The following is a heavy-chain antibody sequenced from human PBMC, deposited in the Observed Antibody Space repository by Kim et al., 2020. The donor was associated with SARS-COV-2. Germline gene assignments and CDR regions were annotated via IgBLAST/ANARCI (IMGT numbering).Heavy chain of an antibody. J-gene: IGHJ6*04. V-gene: IGHV3-66*01. Sequence: GGSLRLSCAASGFTVSSNYMSWVRKAPGKGLEWDSVIYSGGSTYYADSVKGRFTISRDNSKNKLYLQMNSLGAEDTAVYYCARDGPGHWELLSLLPEDVWGKGTTVTVSS. CDR1: GFTVSSNY. CDR2: IYSGGST. D-gene: IGHD1-26*01. CDR3: ARDGPGHWELLSLLPEDV.